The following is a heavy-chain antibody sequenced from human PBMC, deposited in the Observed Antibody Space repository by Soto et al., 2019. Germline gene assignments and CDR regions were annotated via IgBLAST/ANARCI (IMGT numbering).Heavy chain of an antibody. D-gene: IGHD3-10*01. CDR3: ARGSYYYGSGSNSTPPRSFKGGMDV. V-gene: IGHV4-34*01. CDR1: GGSFSGYY. CDR2: INHSGST. J-gene: IGHJ6*02. Sequence: QVQLQQWGAGLLKPSETLSLTCAVYGGSFSGYYWSWIRQPPGKGLEWIGEINHSGSTNYNPSLKSRVTISVDTSKNQFSLKLSSVTAADTAVYYCARGSYYYGSGSNSTPPRSFKGGMDVWGQGTTVTVSS.